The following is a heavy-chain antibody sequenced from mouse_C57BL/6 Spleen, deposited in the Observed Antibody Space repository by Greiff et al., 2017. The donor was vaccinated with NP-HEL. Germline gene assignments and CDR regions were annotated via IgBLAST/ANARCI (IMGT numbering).Heavy chain of an antibody. J-gene: IGHJ3*01. V-gene: IGHV1-50*01. CDR1: GYTFTSYW. D-gene: IGHD2-4*01. Sequence: QVQLQQPGAELVKPGASVKLSCKASGYTFTSYWMQWVKQRPGQGLEWIGEIDPSDSYTNYNQKFKGKATLTVDTSSSTAYMQLSSLTSEDSAVYYCARYYYDYPAWFAYWGQGTLVTVSA. CDR3: ARYYYDYPAWFAY. CDR2: IDPSDSYT.